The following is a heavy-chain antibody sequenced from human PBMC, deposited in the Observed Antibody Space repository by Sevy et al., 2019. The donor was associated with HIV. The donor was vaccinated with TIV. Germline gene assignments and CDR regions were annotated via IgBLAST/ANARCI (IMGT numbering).Heavy chain of an antibody. J-gene: IGHJ3*02. D-gene: IGHD3-22*01. CDR1: GFTFSSYS. CDR2: ITSSSSTI. V-gene: IGHV3-48*02. CDR3: ARSYYYGSSRYRGDAFDI. Sequence: GGSLRLSCAASGFTFSSYSMNWVRQAPGKGLEWVSYITSSSSTIYYADSVKGRFTISRDNAKNSLYLQMNSLRDEDTAVYYCARSYYYGSSRYRGDAFDIWGQGTMVTVSS.